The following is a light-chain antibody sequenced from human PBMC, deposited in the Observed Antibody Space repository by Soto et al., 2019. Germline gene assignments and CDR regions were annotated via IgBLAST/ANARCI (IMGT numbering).Light chain of an antibody. V-gene: IGLV1-51*01. J-gene: IGLJ1*01. CDR1: SSNIGNNY. Sequence: QSVLTQPPSVSAAPGQKVTISCSGSSSNIGNNYVSWYQQLPGTAPKLLIYDNNKRPSGIPDRFSGSKSGTSATLGITGLQTGDEADYYCGTWGSSLSAEVFGTGTKVTVL. CDR2: DNN. CDR3: GTWGSSLSAEV.